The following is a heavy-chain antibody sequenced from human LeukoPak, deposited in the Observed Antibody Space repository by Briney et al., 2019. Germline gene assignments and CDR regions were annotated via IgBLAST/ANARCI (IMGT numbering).Heavy chain of an antibody. Sequence: PSETLSLTCIVSGGSISSSSYYWGWLRQPPGKGLEWIGSIYYSGSTYYNPSLKSRVTISVDTSKNQFSLKLSSVTAADTAVYYCASPRDSSGWYAYWGQGTLVTVSS. CDR1: GGSISSSSYY. D-gene: IGHD6-19*01. V-gene: IGHV4-39*01. J-gene: IGHJ4*02. CDR3: ASPRDSSGWYAY. CDR2: IYYSGST.